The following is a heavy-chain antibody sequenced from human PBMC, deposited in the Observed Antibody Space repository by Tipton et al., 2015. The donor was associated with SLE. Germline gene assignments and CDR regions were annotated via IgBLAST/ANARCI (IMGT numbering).Heavy chain of an antibody. Sequence: TLSLTCTVSGGSISSSSYYWSWIRQPAGKGLEWIGRIYTSGSTNYNPSLKSRVTMSVDTSKNQFSLKLSSVTAADTAVYYCARGQPTVTKGAFDIWGQGTMVTVSS. J-gene: IGHJ3*02. CDR1: GGSISSSSYY. D-gene: IGHD4-17*01. CDR2: IYTSGST. CDR3: ARGQPTVTKGAFDI. V-gene: IGHV4-61*02.